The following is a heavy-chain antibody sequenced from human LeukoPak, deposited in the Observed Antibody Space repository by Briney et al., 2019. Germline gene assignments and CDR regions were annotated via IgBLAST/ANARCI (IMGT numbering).Heavy chain of an antibody. CDR1: SDSISNYD. V-gene: IGHV4-4*07. J-gene: IGHJ2*01. CDR2: IYTSGST. CDR3: ARLTSSWYQDWYFDL. Sequence: SETLSLTCTVSSDSISNYDWSWIRQPAGEGLVWIGRIYTSGSTNYNPSLKSRVTMSVATSKKQYSLKLSAVTAADTAVYYCARLTSSWYQDWYFDLWGRGTLVTVSS. D-gene: IGHD6-13*01.